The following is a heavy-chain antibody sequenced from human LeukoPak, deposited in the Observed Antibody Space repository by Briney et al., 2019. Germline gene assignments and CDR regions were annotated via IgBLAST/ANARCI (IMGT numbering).Heavy chain of an antibody. CDR3: ARLSSMVGFDY. Sequence: SETLSLTCTVSGGSINNTSYYWGWVRQPPGKGMEWIGSIYYSGSTYYNPSLKSRVTISVDTSKNQFSLKLSSVTAADTAVYYCARLSSMVGFDYWGQGTLVTVSS. V-gene: IGHV4-39*01. CDR2: IYYSGST. D-gene: IGHD3-10*02. J-gene: IGHJ4*02. CDR1: GGSINNTSYY.